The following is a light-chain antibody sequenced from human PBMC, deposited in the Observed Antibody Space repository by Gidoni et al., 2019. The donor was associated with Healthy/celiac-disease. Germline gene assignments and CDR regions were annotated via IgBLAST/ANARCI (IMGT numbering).Light chain of an antibody. J-gene: IGKJ1*01. CDR1: QSISSSY. CDR3: QQCGSSTWT. Sequence: DIVLTQSPCTLSLSLGERATLSCRASQSISSSYLSWYQQKPGQAPRLLIYGASSRATGIPDRFSGSGSGTDFTLTISRLEPEDFAVYYCQQCGSSTWTFGQGTKVEIK. V-gene: IGKV3-20*01. CDR2: GAS.